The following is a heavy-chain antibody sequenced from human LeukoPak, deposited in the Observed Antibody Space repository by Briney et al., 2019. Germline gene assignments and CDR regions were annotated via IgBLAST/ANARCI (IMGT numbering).Heavy chain of an antibody. CDR1: GGSISSYY. CDR2: IYYSGST. V-gene: IGHV4-59*13. J-gene: IGHJ6*02. Sequence: PSETLSLTCTVSGGSISSYYWSWIRQPPGKGLEWIGYIYYSGSTNYNPSLKSRVTISVDTSKNQFSLKLSSVTAADTAVYYCARDLGVGMDVWGQGTTVTVSS. D-gene: IGHD2-8*01. CDR3: ARDLGVGMDV.